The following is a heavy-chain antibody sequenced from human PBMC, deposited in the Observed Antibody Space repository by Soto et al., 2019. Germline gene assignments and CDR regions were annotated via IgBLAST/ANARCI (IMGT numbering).Heavy chain of an antibody. V-gene: IGHV3-48*03. D-gene: IGHD1-26*01. CDR2: ISSSGSTI. J-gene: IGHJ4*02. Sequence: PGGSLRLSCAASGFTFSSYEMNWVRQAPGKGLEWVSYISSSGSTIYYADSVKGRFTISRDNAKNTLYLQMNSLRAEDTAVYYCAKQWELLTTLDYWGQGTLVTVSS. CDR1: GFTFSSYE. CDR3: AKQWELLTTLDY.